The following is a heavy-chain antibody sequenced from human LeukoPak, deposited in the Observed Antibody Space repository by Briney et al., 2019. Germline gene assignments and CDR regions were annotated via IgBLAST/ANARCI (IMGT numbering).Heavy chain of an antibody. J-gene: IGHJ4*02. V-gene: IGHV3-48*04. CDR2: IIGSSSTI. Sequence: GGSLRLSCAASGFTFSTYIMNWVRQAPGKGLEWVSYIIGSSSTIYYADSVRGRFTIARDNANNSLYLHLNSLRAEDTAVYYCASSRDNFDYWGQGTLVTVSS. CDR1: GFTFSTYI. CDR3: ASSRDNFDY. D-gene: IGHD5-24*01.